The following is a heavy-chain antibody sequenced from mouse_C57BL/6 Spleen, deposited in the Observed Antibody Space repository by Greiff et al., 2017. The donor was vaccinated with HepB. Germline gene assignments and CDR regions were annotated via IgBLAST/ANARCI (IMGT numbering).Heavy chain of an antibody. D-gene: IGHD1-1*01. J-gene: IGHJ4*01. CDR1: GYTFTSYW. V-gene: IGHV1-69*01. CDR3: ARTTTVLVAMDY. CDR2: IDPSDSYT. Sequence: QVQLQQPGAELVMPGASVKLSCKASGYTFTSYWMHWVKQRPGQGLEWIGEIDPSDSYTNYNQKFKGKSTLTVDKSSSTAYMQLSSLTSEDSAVYYCARTTTVLVAMDYWGQGTSVTVSS.